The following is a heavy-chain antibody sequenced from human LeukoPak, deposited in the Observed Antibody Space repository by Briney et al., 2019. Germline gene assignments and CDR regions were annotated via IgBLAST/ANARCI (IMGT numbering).Heavy chain of an antibody. J-gene: IGHJ5*02. CDR1: GFTFSDYC. CDR2: ISSSGSTI. CDR3: ARRRTDGYNYWFDP. D-gene: IGHD5-24*01. V-gene: IGHV3-11*01. Sequence: GGSLRLSCAASGFTFSDYCMSWIRQAPGKGLEWVSYISSSGSTIYYADSVKGRFTISRDNAKNSLYLQMNSLRAEGTAVYYCARRRTDGYNYWFDPWGQGTLVTVSS.